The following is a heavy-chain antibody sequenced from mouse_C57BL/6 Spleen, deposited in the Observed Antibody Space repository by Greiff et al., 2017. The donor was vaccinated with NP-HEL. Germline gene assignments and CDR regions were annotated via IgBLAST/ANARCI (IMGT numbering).Heavy chain of an antibody. CDR1: GYAFSSYW. J-gene: IGHJ2*01. CDR3: ASQIYYDYDGDY. D-gene: IGHD2-4*01. Sequence: QVQLQQSGAELVKPGASVKISCKASGYAFSSYWMNWVKQRPGKGLEWIGQIYPGDGDTNYNGKFKGKATLTADKSSSTAYMPLSSLTSEDSAVYFCASQIYYDYDGDYWGQGTTLTVSS. CDR2: IYPGDGDT. V-gene: IGHV1-80*01.